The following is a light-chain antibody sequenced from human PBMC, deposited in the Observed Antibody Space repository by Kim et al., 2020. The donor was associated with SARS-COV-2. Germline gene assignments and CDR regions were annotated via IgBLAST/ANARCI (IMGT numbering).Light chain of an antibody. J-gene: IGLJ3*02. CDR3: LLYYSGDRV. CDR1: AGAVTSRHY. V-gene: IGLV7-46*01. Sequence: QVVVTQEPSLTVSPGGTVTLTCDSSAGAVTSRHYPYWVQQRPGQAPRTLIYDTNKKHSWTPARFSGSLLGGKPALTLSGALPEVEADYYCLLYYSGDRVFGRGTQLTVL. CDR2: DTN.